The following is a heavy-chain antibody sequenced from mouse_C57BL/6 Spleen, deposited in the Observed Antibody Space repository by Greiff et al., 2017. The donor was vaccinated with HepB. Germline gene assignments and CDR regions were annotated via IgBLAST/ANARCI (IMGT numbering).Heavy chain of an antibody. CDR2: IYPGDGDT. D-gene: IGHD2-1*01. CDR1: GYAFRSSW. CDR3: ARERALYYGNLFDY. V-gene: IGHV1-82*01. J-gene: IGHJ2*01. Sequence: VQLQQSGPELVKPGASVKISCKASGYAFRSSWMNWVKQRPGKGLEWIGRIYPGDGDTNYNGKFKGKATLTADKSSSTAYMQLSSLTSEDSAVYFCARERALYYGNLFDYWGQGTTLTVSS.